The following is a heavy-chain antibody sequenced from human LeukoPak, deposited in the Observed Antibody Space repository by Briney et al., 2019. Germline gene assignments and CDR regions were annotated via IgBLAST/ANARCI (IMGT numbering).Heavy chain of an antibody. Sequence: GGSLRLSCAASEFTFSSYWMSWVRQAPGKGLEWVASIKQDGSEKYYVDSVKGRVTISRDNAKSSLYLQMNSLRAEDTAVYYCARVFGAGYSDYWGQGTLVTVSS. V-gene: IGHV3-7*01. D-gene: IGHD4/OR15-4a*01. CDR1: EFTFSSYW. J-gene: IGHJ4*02. CDR2: IKQDGSEK. CDR3: ARVFGAGYSDY.